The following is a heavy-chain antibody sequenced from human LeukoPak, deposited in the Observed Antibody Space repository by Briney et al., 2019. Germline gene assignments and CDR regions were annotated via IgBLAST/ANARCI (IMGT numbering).Heavy chain of an antibody. D-gene: IGHD2-2*01. CDR3: ARDIVVVPAANRAYYYYYGMDV. Sequence: SETLSLTCTVSGGSISSSSYYWGWIRQPPGKGLEWSGSIYYSGSTYYNPSRKSRVTISVDTSKNQFSLTLSSVTAADTAVYYCARDIVVVPAANRAYYYYYGMDVWGQGTTVTVSS. CDR2: IYYSGST. CDR1: GGSISSSSYY. V-gene: IGHV4-39*02. J-gene: IGHJ6*02.